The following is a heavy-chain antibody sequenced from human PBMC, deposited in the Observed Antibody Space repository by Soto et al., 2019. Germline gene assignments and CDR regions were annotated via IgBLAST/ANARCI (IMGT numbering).Heavy chain of an antibody. D-gene: IGHD3-10*01. CDR3: ARLYGSGNYDWFDP. Sequence: GGSLRLSCAASGFTFSSCSMNWVRQAPGKGLEWVSSISSSSSYIYYADSVKGRFTISRDNAKNSLYLQMNSLRAEDTAVYYCARLYGSGNYDWFDPWGQGTLVTVSS. V-gene: IGHV3-21*01. J-gene: IGHJ5*02. CDR2: ISSSSSYI. CDR1: GFTFSSCS.